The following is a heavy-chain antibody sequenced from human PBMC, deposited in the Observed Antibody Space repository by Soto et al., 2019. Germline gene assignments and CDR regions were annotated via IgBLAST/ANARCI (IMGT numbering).Heavy chain of an antibody. Sequence: QITLKESGPTLVKPTQTLTLTCTFSGFSLSTSGVGVGWIRQPPGKALEWLALIYWADDKRDSPSLESTLTNTQDPPKNQVVPTVTNMDPVDTATSYCSHAYPFTFLRVSVSGRFDPWGQGTPGTVSS. CDR3: SHAYPFTFLRVSVSGRFDP. CDR1: GFSLSTSGVG. J-gene: IGHJ5*02. V-gene: IGHV2-5*02. D-gene: IGHD3-3*01. CDR2: IYWADDK.